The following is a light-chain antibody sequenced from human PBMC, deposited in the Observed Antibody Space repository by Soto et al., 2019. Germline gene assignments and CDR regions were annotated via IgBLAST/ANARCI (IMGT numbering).Light chain of an antibody. J-gene: IGKJ4*01. CDR2: DAS. CDR3: QQYNNWPLT. CDR1: QSVYSN. V-gene: IGKV3-15*01. Sequence: EIVMTQSPVTLSVSPGEGVTLSCRASQSVYSNLAWYQQKPGQAPRLLIYDASARATDIPARFSGSVSGTDFHLTVSRLQSEDFAVYYCQQYNNWPLTFGGGTKVVIK.